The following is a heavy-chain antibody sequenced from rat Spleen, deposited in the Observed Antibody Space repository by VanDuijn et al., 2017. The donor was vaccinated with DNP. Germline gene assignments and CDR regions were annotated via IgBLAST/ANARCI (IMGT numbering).Heavy chain of an antibody. CDR1: GFSVTSNY. V-gene: IGHV3-1*01. J-gene: IGHJ2*01. CDR3: ARWTRYFDY. CDR2: ISYSGGT. D-gene: IGHD1-7*01. Sequence: EVQLQESGPGLVKPSQSLSLTCSVTGFSVTSNYWAWIRKFPGNKMEWIGYISYSGGTSYNPSLKSRISITRDTSRNHFFLHLISVTTEDTATYYCARWTRYFDYWGQGVMVTVSS.